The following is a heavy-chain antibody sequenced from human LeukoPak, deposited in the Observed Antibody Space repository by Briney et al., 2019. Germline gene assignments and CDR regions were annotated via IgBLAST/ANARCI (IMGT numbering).Heavy chain of an antibody. V-gene: IGHV3-7*04. CDR3: TRVGYIDEGINY. CDR2: IKQDGSKK. Sequence: GSLRLSCVASGFPFSSYWMTWVRQAPGKGLEWVANIKQDGSKKSYVDSVKGRFTISRDDAKNSLYLQMNSLRAEDTAIYYCTRVGYIDEGINYWGQGTLVTVSS. J-gene: IGHJ4*02. D-gene: IGHD5-24*01. CDR1: GFPFSSYW.